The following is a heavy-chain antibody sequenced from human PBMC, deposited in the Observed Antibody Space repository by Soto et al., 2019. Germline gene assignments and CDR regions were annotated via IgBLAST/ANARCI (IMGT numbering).Heavy chain of an antibody. D-gene: IGHD2-8*01. J-gene: IGHJ2*01. Sequence: QVQLQESGPGLVKPSETLSLTCTVSGGSISGGVHSWSWIRQPPGKGLEWIGHIFDSGSTYYNPSLKSRCTISVDTSKNQFSLRLSSVTAADTAVYYCAREIMPLTNDWYFDLWGRGTLVTVSS. V-gene: IGHV4-30-4*01. CDR2: IFDSGST. CDR3: AREIMPLTNDWYFDL. CDR1: GGSISGGVHS.